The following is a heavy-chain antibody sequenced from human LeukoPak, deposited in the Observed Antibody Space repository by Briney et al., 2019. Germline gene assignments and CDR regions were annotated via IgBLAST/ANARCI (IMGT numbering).Heavy chain of an antibody. D-gene: IGHD3-10*01. CDR3: ARALLPKKDQNWFDP. CDR1: GYTFTGYY. V-gene: IGHV1-2*02. J-gene: IGHJ5*02. CDR2: INPNSGGT. Sequence: GASVKVSCKASGYTFTGYYMHWVRQAPGQGLEWMGWINPNSGGTNYAQKFQGRVTMTRDTSISTAYMELSRLRSDDTAVYYCARALLPKKDQNWFDPWGQGTLVTVSS.